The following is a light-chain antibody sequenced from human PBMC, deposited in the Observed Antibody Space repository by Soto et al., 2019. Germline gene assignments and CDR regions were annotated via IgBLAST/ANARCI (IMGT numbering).Light chain of an antibody. V-gene: IGKV3-20*01. CDR3: QQYCSPPRT. CDR2: DAP. Sequence: EIVLTQSPGTLSLSPGERATLSCRASQSVASSYLAWYQQKPGQAPRLLIYDAPKRAAGIPGRFSGSGSGTDFTHTNSRLEPEDFAVYYCQQYCSPPRTFGQGTKVEIK. CDR1: QSVASSY. J-gene: IGKJ1*01.